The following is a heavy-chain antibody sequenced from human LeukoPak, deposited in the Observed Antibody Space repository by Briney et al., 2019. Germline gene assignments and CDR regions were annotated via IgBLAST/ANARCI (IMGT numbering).Heavy chain of an antibody. CDR2: INDNGGQR. CDR1: GFTFNNYA. Sequence: GGSLRLSCAASGFTFNNYAMTWVRQAPGRGLEWVSNINDNGGQRHYADSVKGRFTISRDNSKNTLFLQMDSLRAEDTAVYYCAKTLRKVGATDYFDYWGQGILVTVSS. V-gene: IGHV3-23*01. CDR3: AKTLRKVGATDYFDY. J-gene: IGHJ4*02. D-gene: IGHD1-26*01.